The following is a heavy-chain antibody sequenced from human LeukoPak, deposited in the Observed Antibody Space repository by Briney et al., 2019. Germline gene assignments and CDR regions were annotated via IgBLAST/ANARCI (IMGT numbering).Heavy chain of an antibody. CDR2: INPDRGGT. J-gene: IGHJ4*02. CDR1: GYTFTGFY. Sequence: GASVKVSCKASGYTFTGFYIRWVRQAPGQGPEWMGWINPDRGGTNYAQKFQGRVTLTRDTSINTAYMELSRLSSDDTAVYYCVREDFVVIPAAMRGDYWGQGTLVIVSS. CDR3: VREDFVVIPAAMRGDY. V-gene: IGHV1-2*02. D-gene: IGHD2-2*01.